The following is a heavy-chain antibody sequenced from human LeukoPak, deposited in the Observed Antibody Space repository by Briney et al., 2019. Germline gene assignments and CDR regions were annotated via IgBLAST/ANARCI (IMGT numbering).Heavy chain of an antibody. Sequence: SETLSLTCAVYGGSFSGYYWSWIRQPPGKGLEWIGEINHSGSTNYNPSLKSRVTISVDTSKNQFSLKLSSVTAADTAVYYCARAYLTTGYYPVYGMDVWGQGTTVTVSS. V-gene: IGHV4-34*01. CDR1: GGSFSGYY. J-gene: IGHJ6*02. D-gene: IGHD3-9*01. CDR2: INHSGST. CDR3: ARAYLTTGYYPVYGMDV.